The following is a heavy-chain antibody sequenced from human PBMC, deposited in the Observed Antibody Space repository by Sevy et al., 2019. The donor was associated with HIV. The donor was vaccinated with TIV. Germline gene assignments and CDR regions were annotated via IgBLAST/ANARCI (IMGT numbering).Heavy chain of an antibody. CDR2: ISGDGSNT. CDR3: AKTYADTTMDLYYYDS. CDR1: GPTFSTYG. V-gene: IGHV3-30*18. Sequence: GGSLRLSCAASGPTFSTYGMHWVRQAPGKGLEWVALISGDGSNTYYAGSVTGRFTISRDNSKSTLYLQMNSLRADDTAMYYCAKTYADTTMDLYYYDSWGQGTLVTVSS. J-gene: IGHJ4*02. D-gene: IGHD5-18*01.